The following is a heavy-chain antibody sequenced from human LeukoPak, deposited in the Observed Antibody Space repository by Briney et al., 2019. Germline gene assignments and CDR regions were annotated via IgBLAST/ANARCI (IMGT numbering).Heavy chain of an antibody. D-gene: IGHD3-22*01. Sequence: SVKVSCKASGGTFSSYAISWVRQAPGQGLEWMGGITPLFGTANYAQNFQGRVTITADESTSTAYMELSSLRSEDTAVYYCARDRDYYDSSGSHYFDYWGQGTLVTVSS. CDR1: GGTFSSYA. J-gene: IGHJ4*02. V-gene: IGHV1-69*13. CDR2: ITPLFGTA. CDR3: ARDRDYYDSSGSHYFDY.